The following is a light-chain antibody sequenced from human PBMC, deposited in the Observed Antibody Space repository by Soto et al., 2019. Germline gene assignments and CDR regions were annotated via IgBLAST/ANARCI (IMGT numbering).Light chain of an antibody. CDR3: QQYNNWREVT. CDR2: GAS. CDR1: QSVSSN. V-gene: IGKV3-15*01. J-gene: IGKJ1*01. Sequence: EIVMTQSPATLSVSPGERATLSCRASQSVSSNLAWYQQKPGQAPRLLIYGASTRATGIPARFSGSGSGTEFTLTISSLQSEDFAVYYCQQYNNWREVTFGQGTKVDIK.